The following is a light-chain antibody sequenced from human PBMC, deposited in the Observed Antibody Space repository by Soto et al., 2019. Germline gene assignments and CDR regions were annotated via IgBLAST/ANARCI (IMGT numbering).Light chain of an antibody. J-gene: IGLJ3*02. CDR2: EVT. CDR1: SSDIGDYNY. Sequence: QSVLTQPPSASGSPGQSVTISCTGTSSDIGDYNYVSWYQHHPGKVPKLIIYEVTKRPSGVPDRFFGSKSGNTASLTVSGLQAADEADYYCSSYAGSNNFGVFGGGTKLTV. V-gene: IGLV2-8*01. CDR3: SSYAGSNNFGV.